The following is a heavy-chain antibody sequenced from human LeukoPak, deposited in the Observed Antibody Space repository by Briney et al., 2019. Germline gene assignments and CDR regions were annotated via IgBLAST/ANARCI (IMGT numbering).Heavy chain of an antibody. V-gene: IGHV4-34*01. CDR2: INHSGST. J-gene: IGHJ4*02. D-gene: IGHD4-17*01. CDR1: GGSFSGYY. Sequence: PSETLSLTCAVYGGSFSGYYWSWIRQPPGKGLEWIGEINHSGSTNYNPSLKSRVTISVDTSKNQFSLKLSSVTAADTAVYYCARFDDFGDRFDYWGQGTLVTVSS. CDR3: ARFDDFGDRFDY.